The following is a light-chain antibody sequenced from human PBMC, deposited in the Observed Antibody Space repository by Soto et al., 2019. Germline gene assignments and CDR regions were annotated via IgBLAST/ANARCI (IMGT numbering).Light chain of an antibody. V-gene: IGKV1-39*01. CDR1: QSVSKY. J-gene: IGKJ1*01. CDR3: QQSYSTPGT. CDR2: AAS. Sequence: DIPMTQSPSSLSASVGDRVTITCRASQSVSKYLNWYQQKPGKAPKLLIYAASSLHSGVPSRFSGSGSGTYFTLTISSLQPEDFASYYCQQSYSTPGTFGQGTKVEIK.